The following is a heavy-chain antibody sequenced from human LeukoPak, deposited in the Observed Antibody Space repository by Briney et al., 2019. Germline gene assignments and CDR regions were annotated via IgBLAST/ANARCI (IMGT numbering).Heavy chain of an antibody. CDR2: ISRGGDST. CDR3: AKDADGDGDYLLHY. Sequence: GGSLRLSCAASGFNFNFYVMNWVRQAPGKRLEWVAAISRGGDSTFYADSVKGRFTISRDNSKNSVFLQMNSLGDEDTAVYYCAKDADGDGDYLLHYWGQGTLVTVSS. J-gene: IGHJ4*02. V-gene: IGHV3-23*01. D-gene: IGHD4-17*01. CDR1: GFNFNFYV.